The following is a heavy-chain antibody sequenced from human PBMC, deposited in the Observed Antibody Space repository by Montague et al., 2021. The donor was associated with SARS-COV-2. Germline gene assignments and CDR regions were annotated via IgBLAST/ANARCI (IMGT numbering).Heavy chain of an antibody. CDR3: AHLIRYYDIFTGIPFDD. CDR2: IYWDDNK. D-gene: IGHD3-9*01. V-gene: IGHV2-5*02. CDR1: GFSLSTHGVG. J-gene: IGHJ4*02. Sequence: PALGKPTQTLTLTCTSSGFSLSTHGVGVAWIRQPPGKALEWLALIYWDDNKHYSPSLKTRLSIAKDTSKKEVVLTMTNMDPVDTATYYCAHLIRYYDIFTGIPFDDWGQGTQVTVSS.